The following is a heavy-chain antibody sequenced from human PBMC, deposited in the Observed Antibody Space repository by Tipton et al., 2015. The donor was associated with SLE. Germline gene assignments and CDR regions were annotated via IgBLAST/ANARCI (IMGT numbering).Heavy chain of an antibody. CDR1: GFTFSSYS. V-gene: IGHV3-21*01. CDR3: VKDYSSSSGWFDP. Sequence: SLRLSCAASGFTFSSYSMNWVRQAPGKGLEWVSSISSSSSYIYYADSVKGRFTISRDNSKNTLYLQMSSLRAEDTAVYYCVKDYSSSSGWFDPWGQGTLVTVSS. J-gene: IGHJ5*02. CDR2: ISSSSSYI. D-gene: IGHD6-13*01.